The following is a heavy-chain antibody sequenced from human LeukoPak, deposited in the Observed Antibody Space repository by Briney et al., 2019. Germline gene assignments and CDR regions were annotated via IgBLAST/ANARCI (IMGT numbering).Heavy chain of an antibody. J-gene: IGHJ6*02. D-gene: IGHD4-17*01. CDR3: ARDHTYGDSTFDYYYGMDV. V-gene: IGHV3-21*01. CDR1: GFTFSSYS. Sequence: PGWSLRLCCAASGFTFSSYSMNWFRQAPGKGLEWVSSISSSSSYIYYADSVKGRFTISRDNAKNSLYLQMNSLRAEDTAVYYCARDHTYGDSTFDYYYGMDVWGQGTTVTVSS. CDR2: ISSSSSYI.